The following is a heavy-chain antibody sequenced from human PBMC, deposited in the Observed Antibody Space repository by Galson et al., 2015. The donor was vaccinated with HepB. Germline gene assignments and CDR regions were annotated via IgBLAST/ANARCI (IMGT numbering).Heavy chain of an antibody. D-gene: IGHD2-15*01. J-gene: IGHJ2*01. Sequence: SLRLSCAASGFTFSSYGMHWVRQAPGKGLEWVAVIWYDGSNKYYADSVKGRFTISRDNSKNTLYLQMKSLRAEDTAVYYCARDGGYCSGGSCHVVTALRRYFDLWGRGTLVTVSS. CDR2: IWYDGSNK. CDR3: ARDGGYCSGGSCHVVTALRRYFDL. CDR1: GFTFSSYG. V-gene: IGHV3-33*08.